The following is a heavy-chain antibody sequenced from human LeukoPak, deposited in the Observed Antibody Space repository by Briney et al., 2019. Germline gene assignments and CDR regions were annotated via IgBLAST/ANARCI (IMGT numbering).Heavy chain of an antibody. J-gene: IGHJ5*02. Sequence: SETLSLTCTVSGGSISSYYWSWIRQPPGKRLEWIGYIYYSGSTNYNPSLKSRVTISVDTSKNQFSLKLSSVTAADTAVYYCAREGYDFWSGYAGGWFDPWGQGTLVTVSS. V-gene: IGHV4-59*12. D-gene: IGHD3-3*01. CDR1: GGSISSYY. CDR2: IYYSGST. CDR3: AREGYDFWSGYAGGWFDP.